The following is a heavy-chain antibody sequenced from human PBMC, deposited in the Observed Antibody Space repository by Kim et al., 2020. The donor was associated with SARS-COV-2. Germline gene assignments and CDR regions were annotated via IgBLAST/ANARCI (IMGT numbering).Heavy chain of an antibody. V-gene: IGHV4-39*01. CDR1: GGSISSSSYY. Sequence: SETLSLTCTVSGGSISSSSYYWGWIRQPPGKGLEWIGRIYYSGSTYYNPSLKSRVTISVDTSKNQFSLKLSSVTAADTAVYYCARIWIVVVVAATLDAFDIWGQGTMVTVSS. CDR3: ARIWIVVVVAATLDAFDI. CDR2: IYYSGST. J-gene: IGHJ3*02. D-gene: IGHD2-15*01.